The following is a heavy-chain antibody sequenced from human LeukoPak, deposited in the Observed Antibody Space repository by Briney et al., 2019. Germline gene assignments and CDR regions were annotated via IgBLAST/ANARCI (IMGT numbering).Heavy chain of an antibody. D-gene: IGHD3-22*01. V-gene: IGHV4-31*03. CDR3: ARGGRDSSGEPDLQFDY. CDR2: IYYSGST. J-gene: IGHJ4*02. Sequence: SETLSLTCTVSGGSISSGGYYWSWIRQHPGKGPEWIGYIYYSGSTYYNPSLKSRVTISVDTSKNQFSLKLSSVTAADTAVYYCARGGRDSSGEPDLQFDYWGQGTLVTVSS. CDR1: GGSISSGGYY.